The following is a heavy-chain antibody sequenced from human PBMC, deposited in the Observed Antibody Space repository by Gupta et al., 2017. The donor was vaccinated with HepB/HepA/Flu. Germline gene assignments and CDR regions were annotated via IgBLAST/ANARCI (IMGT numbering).Heavy chain of an antibody. CDR1: GFTFTTYW. CDR3: ARIYYDSCDTGQWYFDL. Sequence: EVPLLESGGGLVQPGGSLRLSCAASGFTFTTYWLSWVRQAPGKGLEWLANIKPDGSGKYYVDSVTGRVSISRDNGENSLYLQMNSLRAEETDLDYCARIYYDSCDTGQWYFDLWGRGTLVTDSS. J-gene: IGHJ2*01. V-gene: IGHV3-7*01. D-gene: IGHD3-16*01. CDR2: IKPDGSGK.